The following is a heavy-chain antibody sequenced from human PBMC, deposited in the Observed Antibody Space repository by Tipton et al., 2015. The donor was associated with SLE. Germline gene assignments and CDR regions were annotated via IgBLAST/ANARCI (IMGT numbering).Heavy chain of an antibody. CDR1: GGSFSGYY. CDR2: INHSGST. CDR3: ARGGSSWSDWFDP. J-gene: IGHJ5*02. Sequence: LRLSCAVYGGSFSGYYWSWIRQPPGKGLEWIGEINHSGSTNYNPSLKSRVTISVDTSKNQFSLKLSSLTAADTAVYYCARGGSSWSDWFDPWGQGTLVTVSS. D-gene: IGHD6-13*01. V-gene: IGHV4-34*01.